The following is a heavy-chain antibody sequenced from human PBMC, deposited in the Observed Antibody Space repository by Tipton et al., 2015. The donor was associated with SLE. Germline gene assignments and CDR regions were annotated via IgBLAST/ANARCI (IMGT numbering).Heavy chain of an antibody. J-gene: IGHJ4*02. CDR1: GGSISSYY. CDR3: ARWAGPTVNFDY. CDR2: IYYSGST. Sequence: LRLSCTVSGGSISSYYWSWIRQPPGRGLEWIGYIYYSGSTNYNPSLKSRVTISVDTSKNQFSLKLSSVTAADTAVYYCARWAGPTVNFDYWGQGTLVTVSS. V-gene: IGHV4-59*01. D-gene: IGHD4-11*01.